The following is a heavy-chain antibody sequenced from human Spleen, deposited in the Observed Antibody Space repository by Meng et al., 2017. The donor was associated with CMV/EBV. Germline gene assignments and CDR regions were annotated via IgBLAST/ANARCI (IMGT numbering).Heavy chain of an antibody. CDR2: ISGRSRTI. CDR1: GFTFSSYS. CDR3: TRGVGVTVESGDY. J-gene: IGHJ4*02. V-gene: IGHV3-48*02. D-gene: IGHD1-26*01. Sequence: GESLKISCAASGFTFSSYSMNWVRQAPGKGLEWVAYISGRSRTIHYADSVKGRFTTSRDNAKKSLYLQMNSLRDEDTAVYYCTRGVGVTVESGDYWGQGTLVTVSS.